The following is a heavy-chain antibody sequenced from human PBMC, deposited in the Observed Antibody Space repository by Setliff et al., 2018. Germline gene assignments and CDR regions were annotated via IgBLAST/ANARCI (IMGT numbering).Heavy chain of an antibody. CDR3: ARGPIVSWSAPLDY. J-gene: IGHJ4*02. V-gene: IGHV1-3*01. D-gene: IGHD3-22*01. Sequence: ASVKVSCKTSGYPFTSTAMHWLRQAPGQSLEWMGWINGANGNTKYSEKFQDRLTFTIDTFATTAYLDLSTLTSADTAVYFCARGPIVSWSAPLDYWGQGTLVTVS. CDR2: INGANGNT. CDR1: GYPFTSTA.